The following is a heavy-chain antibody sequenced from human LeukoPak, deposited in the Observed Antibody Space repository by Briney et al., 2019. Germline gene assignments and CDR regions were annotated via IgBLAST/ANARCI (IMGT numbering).Heavy chain of an antibody. Sequence: PGGSLRLSCAASGFTFNSYWMSWVRQAPGKGLEWVANIKQDGSAKYYVDSVKGRFTISRDNSKNTLYLQMNSLRAEDTAVYYCAKDWDAEYFQHWGQGTLVTVSS. CDR1: GFTFNSYW. CDR2: IKQDGSAK. D-gene: IGHD1-26*01. V-gene: IGHV3-7*01. J-gene: IGHJ1*01. CDR3: AKDWDAEYFQH.